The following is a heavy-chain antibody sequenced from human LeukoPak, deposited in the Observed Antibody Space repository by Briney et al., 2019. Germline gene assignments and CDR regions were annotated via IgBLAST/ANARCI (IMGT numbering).Heavy chain of an antibody. CDR1: GFTFSSYA. CDR2: ISGSGGST. Sequence: PGGSLRLSCAASGFTFSSYAMNWVRQAPGKGLEWVSGISGSGGSTNYADSVEGRFTISRDNSNSTLYLQMNSLRAEDTAVYYCAKDARRDGYSYDYWGQGTLVTVSS. CDR3: AKDARRDGYSYDY. D-gene: IGHD5-24*01. V-gene: IGHV3-23*01. J-gene: IGHJ4*02.